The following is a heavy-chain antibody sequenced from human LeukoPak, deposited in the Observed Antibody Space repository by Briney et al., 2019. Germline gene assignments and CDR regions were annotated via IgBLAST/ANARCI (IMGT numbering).Heavy chain of an antibody. J-gene: IGHJ5*02. CDR3: ARVRSTSWFDP. Sequence: PSETLSLTCAVYGGSFSGYYWSWIRQPPGKGLEWIGEINHSGSTNYSPSLKSRVTISVDTSKNQFSLKLSSVTAADMAVYYCARVRSTSWFDPWGQGTLVTVSS. D-gene: IGHD2/OR15-2a*01. V-gene: IGHV4-34*01. CDR2: INHSGST. CDR1: GGSFSGYY.